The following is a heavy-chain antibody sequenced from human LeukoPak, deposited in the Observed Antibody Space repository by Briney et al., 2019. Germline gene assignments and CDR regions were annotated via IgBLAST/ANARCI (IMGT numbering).Heavy chain of an antibody. J-gene: IGHJ6*03. CDR2: RNPNRGNT. Sequence: ASVKVSCKASGYTFTSYDINWVRQATGQGREWMGWRNPNRGNTGYAQKFQGRVTITRNTSISTAYMELSSLRSEDTAVYYCARVGRSYDILTGYPYNRYMDVWGKGTTVTVSS. V-gene: IGHV1-8*03. CDR1: GYTFTSYD. CDR3: ARVGRSYDILTGYPYNRYMDV. D-gene: IGHD3-9*01.